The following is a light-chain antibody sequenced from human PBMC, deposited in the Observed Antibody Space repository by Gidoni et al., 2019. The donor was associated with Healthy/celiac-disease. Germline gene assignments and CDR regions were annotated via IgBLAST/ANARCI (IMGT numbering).Light chain of an antibody. J-gene: IGKJ4*01. CDR1: QSVLYSSNNKNS. CDR3: QQYYSTPLT. Sequence: IVITQSEDTLAVSLAERDTINCKSSQSVLYSSNNKNSLDWYQQKPGQPPKLLIYWASTRESGVPDRFSGSGSGTDFTLTISSLQAEDVAVYYCQQYYSTPLTFGGGTKLEIK. CDR2: WAS. V-gene: IGKV4-1*01.